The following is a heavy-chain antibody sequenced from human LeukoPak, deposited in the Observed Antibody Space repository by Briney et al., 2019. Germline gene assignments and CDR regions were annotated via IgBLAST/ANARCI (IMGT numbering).Heavy chain of an antibody. V-gene: IGHV1-18*01. J-gene: IGHJ5*02. D-gene: IGHD3-22*01. CDR3: ARDPMTNYYDSSGYNWFDP. CDR1: GYTFTSYG. Sequence: SVTVSRKASGYTFTSYGISWVRQAPGQGLEWMGWISAYNGNTNYAQKLQGRVTMTTDTSTSTAYMELRSLSSDDTAVYYCARDPMTNYYDSSGYNWFDPWGRGTLVSVSS. CDR2: ISAYNGNT.